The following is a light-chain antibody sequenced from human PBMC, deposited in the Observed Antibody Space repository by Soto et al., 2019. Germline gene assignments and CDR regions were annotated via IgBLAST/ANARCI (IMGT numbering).Light chain of an antibody. V-gene: IGLV1-40*01. Sequence: QAVVTQPPSVSGAPGQRVTISCTGSSSNIGAGYDVHWYQKLPRTAPKLLIYANINRPSGVPDRFSGSKSATSASLAISGLQTDDEADYYCQSYDSSLSVVFGGGTKLTVL. CDR1: SSNIGAGYD. CDR3: QSYDSSLSVV. J-gene: IGLJ3*02. CDR2: ANI.